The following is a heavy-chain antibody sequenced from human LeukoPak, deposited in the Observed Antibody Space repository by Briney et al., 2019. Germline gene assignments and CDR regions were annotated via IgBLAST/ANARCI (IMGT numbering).Heavy chain of an antibody. J-gene: IGHJ5*02. Sequence: GSLRLSCAASGFTFSSYWMSWIRQPPGKGLEWIGYIYYSGSTNYNPSLKSRVTISVDTSKNQFSLKLSSVTAADTVVYYCARSRITIFGVAPCWFDPWGQGTLVTVSS. CDR3: ARSRITIFGVAPCWFDP. CDR1: GFTFSSYW. D-gene: IGHD3-3*01. CDR2: IYYSGST. V-gene: IGHV4-59*01.